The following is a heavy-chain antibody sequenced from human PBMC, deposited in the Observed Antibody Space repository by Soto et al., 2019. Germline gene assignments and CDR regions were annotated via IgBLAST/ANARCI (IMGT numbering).Heavy chain of an antibody. D-gene: IGHD3-10*01. J-gene: IGHJ6*02. CDR2: INHSGST. CDR3: ARRGYRHGMDV. V-gene: IGHV4-34*01. Sequence: SETLSLTCAVYGGSFSGYYWSWIRQPPGKGLEWIGEINHSGSTNYNPSLKSRVTISVDTSKNQFSLKLSSVTAADTAMYYCARRGYRHGMDVWGQGTTVTVSS. CDR1: GGSFSGYY.